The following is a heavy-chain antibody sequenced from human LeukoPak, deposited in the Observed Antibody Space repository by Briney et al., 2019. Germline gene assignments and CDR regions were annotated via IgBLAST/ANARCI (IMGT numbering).Heavy chain of an antibody. D-gene: IGHD3-9*01. CDR1: GFTFISYA. CDR3: ARSGTLTGYLF. V-gene: IGHV4-59*01. J-gene: IGHJ4*02. Sequence: GSLRLSCAASGFTFISYAMSWVRQAPGKGLEWIGYIYYSGNTNYNPSLQSRVTISVDTSKNQFSLKLSSVTAADTAVYYCARSGTLTGYLFWGQGTLVTVSS. CDR2: IYYSGNT.